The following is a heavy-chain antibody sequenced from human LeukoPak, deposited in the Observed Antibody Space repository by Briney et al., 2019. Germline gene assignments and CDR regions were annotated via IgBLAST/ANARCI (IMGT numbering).Heavy chain of an antibody. D-gene: IGHD3-9*01. CDR3: ARESIYDILTGLDY. V-gene: IGHV3-48*03. CDR1: GFTFSSYE. J-gene: IGHJ4*02. CDR2: ISSSGSTI. Sequence: PGGSLRLSCVASGFTFSSYEMNWVRQAPGKGLEWVSYISSSGSTIYYADSVKGRFTISRDNAKNSLYLQMNSLRAEDTAVYYCARESIYDILTGLDYWGQGTLVTVSS.